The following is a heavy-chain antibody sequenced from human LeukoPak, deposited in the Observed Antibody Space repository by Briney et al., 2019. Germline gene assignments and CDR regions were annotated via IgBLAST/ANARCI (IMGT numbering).Heavy chain of an antibody. D-gene: IGHD5-24*01. Sequence: SVKVSCKASGYTFAGYYMHWVRQAPGQGLEWMGWIIPNGGGTKYAQKFQGRVTVTRDTSISTAYMELSRLRSDDTAVYYCARGQLTEIDYWGQGTLVTVSS. CDR2: IIPNGGGT. J-gene: IGHJ4*02. CDR3: ARGQLTEIDY. V-gene: IGHV1-2*02. CDR1: GYTFAGYY.